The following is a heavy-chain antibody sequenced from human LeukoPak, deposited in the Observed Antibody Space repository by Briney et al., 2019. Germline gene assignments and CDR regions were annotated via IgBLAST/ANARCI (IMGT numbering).Heavy chain of an antibody. CDR1: GFTFSSYW. Sequence: PGGSLRLSCAASGFTFSSYWMHWVRQAPGKGLEWVAFIWYDGTNKYYSDSVKGRFTISRDNAKNSLYLQMNSLRAEDTAVYYCASLSTAWLLDYWGQGTLVTVSS. J-gene: IGHJ4*02. CDR3: ASLSTAWLLDY. CDR2: IWYDGTNK. D-gene: IGHD5-18*01. V-gene: IGHV3-33*08.